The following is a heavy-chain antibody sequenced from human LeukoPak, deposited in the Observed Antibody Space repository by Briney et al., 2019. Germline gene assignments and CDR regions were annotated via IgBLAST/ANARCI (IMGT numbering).Heavy chain of an antibody. Sequence: SQTLSLTCTVSGGSISSGSYYWSWIRQPAGKGLEWIRRIYTSGSTNYNPSLKSRVTISVDTSKNQFSLKLSSVTASDTAVYYCARGLEYFQHWGQGTLVTVSS. V-gene: IGHV4-61*02. D-gene: IGHD5-12*01. CDR2: IYTSGST. CDR1: GGSISSGSYY. CDR3: ARGLEYFQH. J-gene: IGHJ1*01.